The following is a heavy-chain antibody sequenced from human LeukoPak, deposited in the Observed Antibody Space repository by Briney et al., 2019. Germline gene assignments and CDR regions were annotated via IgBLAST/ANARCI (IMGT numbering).Heavy chain of an antibody. D-gene: IGHD3-10*01. V-gene: IGHV1-46*01. CDR2: INPSGGST. CDR1: GYTFTSYY. CDR3: ARDPNYYGSGGDWFDP. J-gene: IGHJ5*02. Sequence: ASVKVSCKASGYTFTSYYMHWVRQAPGQGLEWMGIINPSGGSTSYAQKFQGRVTMTRDTSTSTVYMELSSLRSEDTAVYYCARDPNYYGSGGDWFDPWGQGTLVTVSS.